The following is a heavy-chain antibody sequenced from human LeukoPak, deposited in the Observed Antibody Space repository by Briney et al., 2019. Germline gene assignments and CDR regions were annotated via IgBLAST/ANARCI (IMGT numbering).Heavy chain of an antibody. V-gene: IGHV5-51*01. Sequence: GESLKISCKGSGYSSTSYWIGWVRQMPGKGLEWMGIIYPGDSDTRYSPSFQGQVTISADKSISTAYLQWSSLKASDTAMYYCARTRGSSGLTYYYYGMDVWGKGTTVTVSS. CDR1: GYSSTSYW. J-gene: IGHJ6*04. CDR2: IYPGDSDT. CDR3: ARTRGSSGLTYYYYGMDV. D-gene: IGHD6-19*01.